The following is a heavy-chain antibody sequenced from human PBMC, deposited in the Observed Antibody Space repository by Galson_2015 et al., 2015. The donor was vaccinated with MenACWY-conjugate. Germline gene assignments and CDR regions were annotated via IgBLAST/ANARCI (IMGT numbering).Heavy chain of an antibody. D-gene: IGHD2-21*01. CDR3: ASRYCGVNFCHARDY. CDR2: ISSAGTSK. CDR1: GLTFSTYE. Sequence: SLRLGCAASGLTFSTYEMTWFRQAPGKGLAWVSMISSAGTSKLSADSLKGRFTISRGKGRDSLYLQLNSRRAEDTAVYYCASRYCGVNFCHARDYWGLGTLVTVSS. V-gene: IGHV3-48*03. J-gene: IGHJ4*02.